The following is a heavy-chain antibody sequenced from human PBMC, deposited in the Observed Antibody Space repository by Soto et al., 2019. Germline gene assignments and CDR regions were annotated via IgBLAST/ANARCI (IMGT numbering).Heavy chain of an antibody. CDR3: LSSGSASFDY. CDR2: ISGGNGNT. CDR1: RYTFTNYA. J-gene: IGHJ4*02. D-gene: IGHD1-26*01. V-gene: IGHV1-3*01. Sequence: QVQLVHSGAEVKKPGASVKVSCKAPRYTFTNYAIHWVRQAPGQRLEWMGWISGGNGNTYYSQHFQGRVTITRDTSASTAHMELSRLRSEDTAVYYCLSSGSASFDYWGQGTLVTVSS.